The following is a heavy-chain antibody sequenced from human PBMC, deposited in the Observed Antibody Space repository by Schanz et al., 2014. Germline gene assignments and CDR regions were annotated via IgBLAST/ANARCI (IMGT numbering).Heavy chain of an antibody. D-gene: IGHD3-16*01. CDR2: INPDGSGK. CDR1: GFNFGDYY. CDR3: ARDYAGFDC. J-gene: IGHJ4*02. Sequence: DVQLVESGGGLVQSGGSLRLSCAASGFNFGDYYMTWVRQAPGKGLESVAKINPDGSGKYYVVSVEGRFTISRDNAKKSLDLHMNSLRAEDTAVYYCARDYAGFDCWGQGTLVTVSS. V-gene: IGHV3-7*01.